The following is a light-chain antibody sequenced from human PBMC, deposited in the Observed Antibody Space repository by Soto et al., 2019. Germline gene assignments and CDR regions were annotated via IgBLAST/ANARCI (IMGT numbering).Light chain of an antibody. Sequence: EIVLTQSPGTLSLSPGERATLSCRASQSVSSTYLAWYQQKPGQAPRLLIYGASSRATSIPDRFSGSGSGTDFTLTISRLEPEDFAVYYCQQYGSSPFTFGGGTKVGIK. CDR1: QSVSSTY. CDR3: QQYGSSPFT. J-gene: IGKJ4*01. V-gene: IGKV3-20*01. CDR2: GAS.